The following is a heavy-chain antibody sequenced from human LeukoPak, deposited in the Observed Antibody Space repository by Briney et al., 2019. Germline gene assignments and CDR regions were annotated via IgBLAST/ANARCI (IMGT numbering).Heavy chain of an antibody. CDR1: AGSISSGSYY. D-gene: IGHD3-22*01. CDR3: ARENDTYYYDSSGYYYNWFDP. V-gene: IGHV4-61*02. CDR2: IYTSGST. Sequence: SETLSLTCTVSAGSISSGSYYWSWIRQPAGKGLEWIGRIYTSGSTNYNPSLKSRVTISVDTSKNQFSLKLSSVTAADTAVYYCARENDTYYYDSSGYYYNWFDPWGQGTLVTVSS. J-gene: IGHJ5*02.